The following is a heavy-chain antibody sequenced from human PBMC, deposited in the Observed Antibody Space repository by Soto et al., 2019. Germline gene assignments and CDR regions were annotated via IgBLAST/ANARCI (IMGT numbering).Heavy chain of an antibody. V-gene: IGHV4-39*01. J-gene: IGHJ4*02. D-gene: IGHD3-22*01. CDR3: ARLDKGYFDY. CDR1: GGSISSSIYY. CDR2: IYYSGST. Sequence: SETLSLTCTVSGGSISSSIYYWGWIRQPPGKGLEWIGSIYYSGSTYYNPSLKSRVTISVDTSKNQFSLKLSSVTAADTAVYYCARLDKGYFDYWGQGTLVTVSS.